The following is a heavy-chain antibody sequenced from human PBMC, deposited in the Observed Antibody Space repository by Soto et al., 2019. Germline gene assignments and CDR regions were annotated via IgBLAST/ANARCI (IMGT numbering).Heavy chain of an antibody. CDR2: ISSSSTI. D-gene: IGHD1-26*01. V-gene: IGHV3-48*02. J-gene: IGHJ5*02. CDR3: ARGGSINWFGP. CDR1: GFTFSGYS. Sequence: EVQLVESGGGLVQPGGSLRLSCAVSGFTFSGYSMNWVRQAPGKGLEWVSYISSSSTIYYADSVKGRFTISSDDAKNSLDLQMNSLRDGDTAVYYCARGGSINWFGPSVQGTLVTMSS.